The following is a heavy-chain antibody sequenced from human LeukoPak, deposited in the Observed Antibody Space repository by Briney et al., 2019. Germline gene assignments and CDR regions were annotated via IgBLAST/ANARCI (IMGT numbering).Heavy chain of an antibody. J-gene: IGHJ4*02. Sequence: TSETLSLTCTVSAGSISSSSYYWGCIRQPPGKGLEWNASIYYSGSTYYNPSLKSLVTISVDTSKNQFSLKLSPVTAADTAVYYCARHMYSVGSCYYFDYWGQGTLVTVSS. V-gene: IGHV4-39*01. CDR3: ARHMYSVGSCYYFDY. D-gene: IGHD2-15*01. CDR2: IYYSGST. CDR1: AGSISSSSYY.